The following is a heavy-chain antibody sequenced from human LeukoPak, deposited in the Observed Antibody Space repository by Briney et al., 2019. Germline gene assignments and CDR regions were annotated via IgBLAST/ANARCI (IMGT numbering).Heavy chain of an antibody. Sequence: GGSLRLSCAASGFTFSSNYMSWVRQAPGKGLEWVSIIYSGGSTFYADSVKGRFTISRDNSKNTLYLQMNSLRAEDTAVYYCARGGSYLSAFDIWGQGTMVTVSS. CDR1: GFTFSSNY. J-gene: IGHJ3*02. V-gene: IGHV3-53*01. D-gene: IGHD1-26*01. CDR3: ARGGSYLSAFDI. CDR2: IYSGGST.